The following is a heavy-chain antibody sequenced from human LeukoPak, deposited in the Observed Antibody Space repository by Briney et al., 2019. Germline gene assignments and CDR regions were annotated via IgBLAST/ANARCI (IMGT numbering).Heavy chain of an antibody. CDR1: GGSISSYY. J-gene: IGHJ3*02. D-gene: IGHD3-10*01. CDR2: IYYSGST. CDR3: ARTMVRALRGAFDI. V-gene: IGHV4-59*01. Sequence: SETLSLTCTVSGGSISSYYWSWIRQPPGKGLEWIGYIYYSGSTNYNPSLKSRVTISVDTSKNQFSLKLTSVTAADTAVYYCARTMVRALRGAFDIWGQGTMVTVSS.